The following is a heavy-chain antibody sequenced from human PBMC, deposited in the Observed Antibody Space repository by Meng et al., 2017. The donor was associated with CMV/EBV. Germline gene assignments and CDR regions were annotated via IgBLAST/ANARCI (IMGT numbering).Heavy chain of an antibody. CDR2: FDPEDGET. J-gene: IGHJ3*02. Sequence: ASVKVSCKVSGYTLTELSMHWVRQAPGKGLEWMGGFDPEDGETIYAQKFQGRVTMTEDTSTDTAYMELSSLRSEDTAVYYCATLYYYDSSPPGETNDAFDIRGQGTMVTVSS. D-gene: IGHD3-22*01. CDR1: GYTLTELS. CDR3: ATLYYYDSSPPGETNDAFDI. V-gene: IGHV1-24*01.